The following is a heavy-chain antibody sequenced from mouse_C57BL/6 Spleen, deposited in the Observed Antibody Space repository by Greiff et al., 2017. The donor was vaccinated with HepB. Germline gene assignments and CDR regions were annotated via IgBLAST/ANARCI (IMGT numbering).Heavy chain of an antibody. CDR1: GYSITSGYY. CDR3: ARGGYDGYYEEFDY. J-gene: IGHJ2*01. CDR2: ISYDGSN. D-gene: IGHD2-3*01. V-gene: IGHV3-6*01. Sequence: EVQVVESGPGLVKPSQSLSLTCSVTGYSITSGYYWNWIRQFPGNKLEWMGYISYDGSNNYNPSLKNRISITRDTSKNQFFLKLNSVTTEDTATYYCARGGYDGYYEEFDYWGQGTTLTVSS.